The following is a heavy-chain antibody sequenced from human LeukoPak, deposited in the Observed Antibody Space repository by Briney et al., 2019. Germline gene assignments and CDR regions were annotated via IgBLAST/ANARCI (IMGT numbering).Heavy chain of an antibody. CDR2: INHSGST. CDR1: GGSFSGYY. Sequence: SETLSLTCAVYGGSFSGYYWSWVRQPPGKGVEWIGEINHSGSTNYNPCLKSRLTISVATSKNQFSLKLSSVTAADTAVYYCARVFDYSRGYYYYYYMHVWDKGTTVTVSS. CDR3: ARVFDYSRGYYYYYYMHV. D-gene: IGHD4-11*01. V-gene: IGHV4-34*01. J-gene: IGHJ6*03.